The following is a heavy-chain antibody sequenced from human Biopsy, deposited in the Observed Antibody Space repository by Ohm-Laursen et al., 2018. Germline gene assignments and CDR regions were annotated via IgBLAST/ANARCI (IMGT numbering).Heavy chain of an antibody. Sequence: TLSLTCAVSGYSVTNDYYWGWIRQPPGKGLEWIGNIYYDGITYYNPSLKSRVAMSVDTSKNQFSLRLTSVTAADTAVYYCARVAGGYAYYYGMDVWGQGTTVMVSS. CDR2: IYYDGIT. J-gene: IGHJ6*02. CDR1: GYSVTNDYY. CDR3: ARVAGGYAYYYGMDV. D-gene: IGHD5-12*01. V-gene: IGHV4-38-2*01.